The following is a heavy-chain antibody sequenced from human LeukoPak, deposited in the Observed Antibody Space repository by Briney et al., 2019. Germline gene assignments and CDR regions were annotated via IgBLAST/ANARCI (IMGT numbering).Heavy chain of an antibody. V-gene: IGHV4-59*01. CDR2: IYYSGST. CDR1: GGSISSYY. J-gene: IGHJ4*02. D-gene: IGHD1-14*01. Sequence: SETLCLTCTVSGGSISSYYWSWIRQPPGKGLEWIGYIYYSGSTNYNPSLKSRVTISVDTSKNQFSLKLSSVTAADTAVYYCARHNAHFDYWGQGTLVTVSS. CDR3: ARHNAHFDY.